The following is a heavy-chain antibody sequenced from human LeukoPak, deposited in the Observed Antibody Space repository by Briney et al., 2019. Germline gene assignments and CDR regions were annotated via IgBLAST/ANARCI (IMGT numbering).Heavy chain of an antibody. CDR1: GFTFSSYG. J-gene: IGHJ1*01. D-gene: IGHD1-26*01. Sequence: GGSLRLSCAASGFTFSSYGMPWVRQAPGKGLEWVSSISSSSSYIYYADSVKGRFTISRDNAKNSLYLQMNSLRAEDTAVYYCARDNAGATTVSEYFQHWGQGTLVTVSS. V-gene: IGHV3-21*01. CDR3: ARDNAGATTVSEYFQH. CDR2: ISSSSSYI.